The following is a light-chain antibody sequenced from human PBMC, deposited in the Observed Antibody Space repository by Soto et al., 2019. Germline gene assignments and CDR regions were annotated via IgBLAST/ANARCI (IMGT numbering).Light chain of an antibody. CDR2: GAS. J-gene: IGKJ1*01. CDR1: QSVATN. V-gene: IGKV3-15*01. Sequence: EIVMTQSPATLSVSPGERATLSCRASQSVATNLAWYQQKPGQPPRLLIYGASTRANGIPARFSGSGSGTEFTPSISSLQSVDLGVYSCQQYNSRAWTFGQGTRVDIK. CDR3: QQYNSRAWT.